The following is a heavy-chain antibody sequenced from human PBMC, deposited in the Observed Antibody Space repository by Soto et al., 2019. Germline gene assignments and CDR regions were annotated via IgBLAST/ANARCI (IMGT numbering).Heavy chain of an antibody. CDR2: ISPGSRYP. CDR1: GFTFGDSY. V-gene: IGHV3-11*06. Sequence: PGGSLRLSCAGSGFTFGDSYMSWIRQAPGKGLEWLSYISPGSRYPAYADSAKGRFTISRDNAKRSLYLQMMSLTAEDTAIYYCVRGGGGGLLDPWRQEXMVAVSS. J-gene: IGHJ5*02. D-gene: IGHD2-15*01. CDR3: VRGGGGGLLDP.